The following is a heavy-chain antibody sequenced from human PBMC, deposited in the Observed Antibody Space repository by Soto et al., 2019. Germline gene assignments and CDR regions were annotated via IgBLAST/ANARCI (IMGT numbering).Heavy chain of an antibody. CDR1: GFSLSTNGVG. D-gene: IGHD1-26*01. CDR2: IYWDGDK. Sequence: QITLKESGPTLVKPTQTLTLTCTFSGFSLSTNGVGVGWIRQPPGKALEWLALIYWDGDKRYSPSLKSRLTITKDTSKNQVVLTMTNMDPVDTATYYCAHTRGAYYFVFWGLGTLVTVSS. CDR3: AHTRGAYYFVF. J-gene: IGHJ4*02. V-gene: IGHV2-5*02.